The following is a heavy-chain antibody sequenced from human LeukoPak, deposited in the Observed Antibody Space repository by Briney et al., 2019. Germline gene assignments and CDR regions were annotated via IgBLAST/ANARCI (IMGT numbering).Heavy chain of an antibody. V-gene: IGHV4-4*02. J-gene: IGHJ4*02. CDR2: IFHSGST. Sequence: PSETLSLTCAVSGGAISSSNWWGWVRQRQGKGLEWIWEIFHSGSTNYNPSLKSRVTISVDTSKNQFSLKLSSVTAADTAVYYCAREGVTKYYFDYWGQGTLVTVSS. CDR3: AREGVTKYYFDY. CDR1: GGAISSSNW. D-gene: IGHD4-11*01.